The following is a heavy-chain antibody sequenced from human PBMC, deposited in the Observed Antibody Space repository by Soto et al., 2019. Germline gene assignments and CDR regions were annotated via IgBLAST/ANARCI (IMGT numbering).Heavy chain of an antibody. CDR1: GFTFSNYW. CDR3: ARDSVAARPNNWFGP. J-gene: IGHJ5*02. Sequence: PGGSLRLSCAASGFTFSNYWMSWVRQAPGKGLEWVANIKQDGSEKDYVDSVKGRFTISRDNAKNSLYLQMNSLRAEDTAVYYCARDSVAARPNNWFGPWGRGTLVTVS. D-gene: IGHD6-6*01. V-gene: IGHV3-7*03. CDR2: IKQDGSEK.